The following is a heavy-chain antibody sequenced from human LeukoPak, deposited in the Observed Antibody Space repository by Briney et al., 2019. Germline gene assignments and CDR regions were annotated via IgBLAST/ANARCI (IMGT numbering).Heavy chain of an antibody. D-gene: IGHD6-13*01. CDR3: AGGTSDPHSSSSDFDY. J-gene: IGHJ4*02. Sequence: PSETLSLTCTVSGGSISSGGYYWSWIRQHPGKGLEWIGYIYYSGSTYYNPSLKSRVTISVDTSKNQFSLKLSSVTAADTAVYYCAGGTSDPHSSSSDFDYWGQGTLVTVSS. V-gene: IGHV4-61*08. CDR1: GGSISSGGYY. CDR2: IYYSGST.